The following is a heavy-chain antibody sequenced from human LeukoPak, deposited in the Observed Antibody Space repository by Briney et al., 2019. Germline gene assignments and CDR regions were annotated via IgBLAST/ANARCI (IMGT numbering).Heavy chain of an antibody. V-gene: IGHV3-48*04. Sequence: GGSLRLSYAASGFSFSSYSMNWVRQAPGKGLEWVSYISHTGSTMSYADSVKGRFAISRDNAKNSVYLQMNSLRSEDTAFYHCARDRCSSTSCYNTPNWFDPWGQGTLVTVSS. CDR3: ARDRCSSTSCYNTPNWFDP. CDR1: GFSFSSYS. CDR2: ISHTGSTM. J-gene: IGHJ5*02. D-gene: IGHD2-2*02.